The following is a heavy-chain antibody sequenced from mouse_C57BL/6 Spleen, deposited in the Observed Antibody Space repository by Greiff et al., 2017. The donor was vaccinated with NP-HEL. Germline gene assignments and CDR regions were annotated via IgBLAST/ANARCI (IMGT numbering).Heavy chain of an antibody. J-gene: IGHJ1*03. V-gene: IGHV3-6*01. CDR1: GYSITSGYY. Sequence: EVKVEESGPGLVKPSQSLSLTCSVTGYSITSGYYWNWIRQFPGNKLEWMCYISYDGSNNYNPSLKNRISITRDTSKNQFFLKLNSVTTEDTATYYCSSLTGTYWYFDVWGTGTTVTVSS. CDR3: SSLTGTYWYFDV. D-gene: IGHD4-1*01. CDR2: ISYDGSN.